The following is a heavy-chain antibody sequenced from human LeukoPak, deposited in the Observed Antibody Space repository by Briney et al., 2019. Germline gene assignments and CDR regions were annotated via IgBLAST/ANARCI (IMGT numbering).Heavy chain of an antibody. Sequence: GASVKVSCKASGYTFTGYYMHWVRQAPGQGLEWMGWINPNSGGTNYTQKFQGRVTMTRDTSISTAYMELSRLRSDDTAVYYCARGPLYGYYSMNAFDIWGQGTMVTVSS. V-gene: IGHV1-2*02. CDR3: ARGPLYGYYSMNAFDI. J-gene: IGHJ3*02. CDR2: INPNSGGT. D-gene: IGHD3-22*01. CDR1: GYTFTGYY.